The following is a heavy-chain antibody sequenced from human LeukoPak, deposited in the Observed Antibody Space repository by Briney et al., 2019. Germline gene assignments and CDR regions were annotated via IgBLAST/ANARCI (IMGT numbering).Heavy chain of an antibody. CDR3: TSRRGYSGYDVNYYMDV. Sequence: GGSLRLSCAASGFTFSGSAMHWVRQASGKGLEWVGRIRSKANSYATAYAASVKGRFTISRDDSENTAYLQMNSLKTEDTAVHYCTSRRGYSGYDVNYYMDVWGKGTTVTVSS. V-gene: IGHV3-73*01. CDR2: IRSKANSYAT. CDR1: GFTFSGSA. D-gene: IGHD5-12*01. J-gene: IGHJ6*03.